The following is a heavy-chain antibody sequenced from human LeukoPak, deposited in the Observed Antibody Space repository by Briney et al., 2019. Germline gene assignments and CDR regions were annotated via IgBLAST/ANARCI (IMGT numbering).Heavy chain of an antibody. J-gene: IGHJ4*02. CDR2: ISSSSSYI. CDR3: ARGLSGNIIGVN. D-gene: IGHD2/OR15-2a*01. V-gene: IGHV3-21*01. Sequence: GGSLRLSCAAPGFTFSSYSMNWVRQAPGKGLEWVSSISSSSSYIYYADSVKGRFTISRDTAKNSLFLQMNSLRAEDTAVYYCARGLSGNIIGVNWGQGTLVTVSS. CDR1: GFTFSSYS.